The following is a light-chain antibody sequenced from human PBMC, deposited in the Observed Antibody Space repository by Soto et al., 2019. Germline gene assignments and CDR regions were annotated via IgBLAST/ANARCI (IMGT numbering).Light chain of an antibody. CDR2: DVS. J-gene: IGLJ2*01. CDR1: SSDVGGYNY. V-gene: IGLV2-14*01. CDR3: SSYTSSSTLVV. Sequence: QSVLTQPASVSGSPGQSITISCTGTSSDVGGYNYVSWYQQHPGEAPKLMIYDVSNRPSGVSNRFSRSKSGNTASLTISGLQAEDEADYYCSSYTSSSTLVVFGGGTKVTVL.